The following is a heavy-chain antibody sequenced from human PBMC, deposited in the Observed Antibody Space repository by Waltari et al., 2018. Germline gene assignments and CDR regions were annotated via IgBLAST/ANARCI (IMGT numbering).Heavy chain of an antibody. J-gene: IGHJ6*02. Sequence: QVQLVQSGAEVKKPGASVKVSCRASGYSFTNYAIYWVRQAPGQRLEWMGWINAGNGSTKYSQNLQGRVTITRDTSASTAYMELSSLRSEDTGVYYCARDFWKYYDFWRADMHPVGVDVWGQGTTVTVSS. CDR2: INAGNGST. CDR1: GYSFTNYA. D-gene: IGHD3-3*01. CDR3: ARDFWKYYDFWRADMHPVGVDV. V-gene: IGHV1-3*01.